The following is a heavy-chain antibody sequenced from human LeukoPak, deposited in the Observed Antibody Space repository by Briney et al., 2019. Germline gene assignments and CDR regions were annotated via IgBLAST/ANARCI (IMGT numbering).Heavy chain of an antibody. D-gene: IGHD1-26*01. CDR1: GGSIRSGSYY. J-gene: IGHJ5*02. V-gene: IGHV4-39*01. CDR3: ARQGGSPDWFDP. Sequence: SETLSLTCTVAGGSIRSGSYYWVWIRQPPGKGLEWIGSMYYSGSTYYNLSLKSRVTISVDTSKNQFSLKLSSVTAADTAVYYCARQGGSPDWFDPWGQGTPVTVSS. CDR2: MYYSGST.